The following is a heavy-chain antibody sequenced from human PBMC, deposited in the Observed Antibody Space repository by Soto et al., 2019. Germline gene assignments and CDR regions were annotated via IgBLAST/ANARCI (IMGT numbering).Heavy chain of an antibody. J-gene: IGHJ4*02. CDR2: IYPGDSDT. D-gene: IGHD5-12*01. Sequence: GESLKISCKVSGYSFTNYWIGWVRQLPGKGLEWMGAIYPGDSDTKYSQSFRGQVTISADNSISTAYLQWSSLKASDTAVYYCARPTTASLYFDYWGQGTLVTVSS. V-gene: IGHV5-51*01. CDR1: GYSFTNYW. CDR3: ARPTTASLYFDY.